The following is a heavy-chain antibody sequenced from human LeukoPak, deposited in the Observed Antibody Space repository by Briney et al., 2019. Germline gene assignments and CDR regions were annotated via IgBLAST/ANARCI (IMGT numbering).Heavy chain of an antibody. CDR1: GGSISSYY. CDR3: ARDRPSDGYNYAYYGMDV. V-gene: IGHV4-59*01. D-gene: IGHD5-24*01. Sequence: SETLSLTCTVFGGSISSYYWSWIRQPPGKGLEWIGYIYYSGSTNYNPSLKSRVTISVDTSKNQFSLKLSSVTAADTAVYYCARDRPSDGYNYAYYGMDVWGQGTTVTVSS. J-gene: IGHJ6*02. CDR2: IYYSGST.